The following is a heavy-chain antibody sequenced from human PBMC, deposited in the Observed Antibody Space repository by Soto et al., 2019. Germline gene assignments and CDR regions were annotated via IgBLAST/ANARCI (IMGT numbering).Heavy chain of an antibody. D-gene: IGHD6-19*01. CDR1: GFTFSSYA. J-gene: IGHJ4*02. CDR3: AKHSRFSGPIDY. CDR2: VSRSSGTT. V-gene: IGHV3-23*01. Sequence: PGGSLRLSCAASGFTFSSYAMSWVRQAPGKGLEWVSIVSRSSGTTYYADSVKGRFIISRGNSKNMLYVQMNSLRAEDTAVYYCAKHSRFSGPIDYWGQGTLVTVSS.